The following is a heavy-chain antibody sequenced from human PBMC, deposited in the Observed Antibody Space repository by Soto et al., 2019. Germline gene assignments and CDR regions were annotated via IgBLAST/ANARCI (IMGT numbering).Heavy chain of an antibody. CDR3: ARHSSSSWPFDY. CDR1: GGTFSSYS. V-gene: IGHV1-69*13. D-gene: IGHD6-13*01. Sequence: ASVKVSCKASGGTFSSYSISWVRQAPGQGLEWMGGIIPIFGTATYAQKFQGRVTITADESTSTAYMELSSLRSEDTAVYYCARHSSSSWPFDYWGQGTLVTVSS. CDR2: IIPIFGTA. J-gene: IGHJ4*02.